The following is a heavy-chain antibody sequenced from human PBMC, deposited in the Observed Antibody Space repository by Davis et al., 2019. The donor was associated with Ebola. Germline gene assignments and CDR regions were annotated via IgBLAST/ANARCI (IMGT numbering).Heavy chain of an antibody. CDR3: ASAWGRYYFDY. J-gene: IGHJ4*02. D-gene: IGHD3-16*01. Sequence: GESLKISCAASGFTFSDYHMSWIRQAPGKGLQWVSDISSDSTYTHYADSVKGRFTISRDNAENSLYLQMDSLGVEDTAVYYCASAWGRYYFDYWGQGTLVTVSS. CDR1: GFTFSDYH. V-gene: IGHV3-11*06. CDR2: ISSDSTYT.